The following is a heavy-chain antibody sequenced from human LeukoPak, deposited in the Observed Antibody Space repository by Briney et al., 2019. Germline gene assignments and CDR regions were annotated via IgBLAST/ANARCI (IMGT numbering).Heavy chain of an antibody. V-gene: IGHV1-2*02. J-gene: IGHJ4*02. CDR3: ARDIRPRAESFDY. CDR1: RYSFTDYQ. D-gene: IGHD1-14*01. CDR2: INTKSGGT. Sequence: AAVKVSCLPSRYSFTDYQLHWVRQAPRQGGEWMGWINTKSGGTNYAQKFQGRVTMTRDTSINTAYMELSRVRSDDTAVYYCARDIRPRAESFDYWGQGTLVTVSS.